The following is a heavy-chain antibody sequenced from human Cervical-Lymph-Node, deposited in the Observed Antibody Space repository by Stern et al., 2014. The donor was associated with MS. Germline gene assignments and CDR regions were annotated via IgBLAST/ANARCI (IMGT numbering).Heavy chain of an antibody. Sequence: VQLVDFGAEVKKPGASVKVSCKASGYTFTGNYMHWVRQAPGQGLEGMGRINPNSGGTKDAQKLQGRVSMARDTSISTAYMELSRLRSDDTAVYYCARGTYFDYYYYVMDVWGQGTTVTVSS. V-gene: IGHV1-2*06. CDR2: INPNSGGT. J-gene: IGHJ6*02. CDR1: GYTFTGNY. CDR3: ARGTYFDYYYYVMDV. D-gene: IGHD3-9*01.